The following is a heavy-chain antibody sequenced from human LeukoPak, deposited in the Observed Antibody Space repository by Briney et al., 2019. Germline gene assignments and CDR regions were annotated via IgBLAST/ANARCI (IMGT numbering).Heavy chain of an antibody. J-gene: IGHJ4*02. V-gene: IGHV1-2*02. CDR2: INPNSGGT. Sequence: ASVKVSCKGSGYTFNGYYMHWVRQAPGQGLEWMGWINPNSGGTNYAQKFQGRVTMTRDTSISTAYMELSSLRSEDTAVYYCATLGVAAAGRHFDYWGQGTLVTVSS. CDR1: GYTFNGYY. CDR3: ATLGVAAAGRHFDY. D-gene: IGHD6-13*01.